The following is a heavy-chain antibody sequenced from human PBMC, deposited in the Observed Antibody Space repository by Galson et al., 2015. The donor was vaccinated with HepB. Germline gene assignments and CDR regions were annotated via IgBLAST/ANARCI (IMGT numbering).Heavy chain of an antibody. Sequence: SLRLSCAASGFTFSSYAMHWVRQAPGKGLEWVAVISYDGSNKYYADSVKGRFTISRDNSKNTLYLQMNSLRAEDTAVYYCARDGELWFGDYYFDYWGQGTLVTVSS. D-gene: IGHD3-10*01. V-gene: IGHV3-30-3*01. J-gene: IGHJ4*02. CDR3: ARDGELWFGDYYFDY. CDR2: ISYDGSNK. CDR1: GFTFSSYA.